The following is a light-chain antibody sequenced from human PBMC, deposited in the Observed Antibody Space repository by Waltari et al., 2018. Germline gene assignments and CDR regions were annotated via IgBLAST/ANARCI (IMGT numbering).Light chain of an antibody. CDR1: SSDVGTYNY. CDR3: NAYSSSSSLVL. CDR2: DVS. Sequence: QSALTQPASVSGSPGQSITISCTGTSSDVGTYNYVSWYQQHPGKATKLMIYDVSNLPSGVSDRFSGSKSGNTASLTISGLQSEDEADYYCNAYSSSSSLVLFGGGTKLTVV. V-gene: IGLV2-14*03. J-gene: IGLJ2*01.